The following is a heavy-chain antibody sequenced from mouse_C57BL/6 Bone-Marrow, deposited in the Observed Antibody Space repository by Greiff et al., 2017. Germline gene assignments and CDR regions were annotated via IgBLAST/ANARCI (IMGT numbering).Heavy chain of an antibody. V-gene: IGHV1-80*01. D-gene: IGHD2-2*01. CDR1: GYAFSSYW. CDR2: IYPGDGDT. CDR3: ARYYGYEGGVVDFDY. J-gene: IGHJ2*01. Sequence: VQLQQSGAELVKPGASVKISCKASGYAFSSYWMNWVKQRPGKGLEWIGQIYPGDGDTNYNGKFKGKATLTADKSSSTAYMQLRSLTAEDSAVYFCARYYGYEGGVVDFDYWGQGTTLTVSS.